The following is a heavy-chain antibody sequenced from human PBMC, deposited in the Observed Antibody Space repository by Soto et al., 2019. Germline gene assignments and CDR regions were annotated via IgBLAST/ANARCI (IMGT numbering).Heavy chain of an antibody. CDR3: ARDYGDYRYYYYYGMDV. V-gene: IGHV1-46*03. Sequence: ASVKVSCKASGYTFTSYYMHWVRQAPGQGLEWMGIINPSGGSTSYAQKFQGRVTMTRDTSTSTVYMELSSLRSEDTAVYYCARDYGDYRYYYYYGMDVWGQGTTVTVSS. CDR2: INPSGGST. CDR1: GYTFTSYY. J-gene: IGHJ6*02. D-gene: IGHD4-17*01.